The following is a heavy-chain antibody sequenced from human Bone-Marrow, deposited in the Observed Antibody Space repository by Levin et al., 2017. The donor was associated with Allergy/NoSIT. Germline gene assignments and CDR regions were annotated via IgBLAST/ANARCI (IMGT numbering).Heavy chain of an antibody. J-gene: IGHJ4*02. CDR2: INGAGGGT. D-gene: IGHD3-10*01. V-gene: IGHV3-23*01. CDR3: AKENTRYYFGSGSYYSPPYYFDY. Sequence: GGSLRLSCAASGFTFSSYAMIWVRQAPGKGLEWVSGINGAGGGTYYADSVKGRFTISRDNSKNTLYLQMNSLRGEDTAVYYCAKENTRYYFGSGSYYSPPYYFDYWGQGTLVTVSS. CDR1: GFTFSSYA.